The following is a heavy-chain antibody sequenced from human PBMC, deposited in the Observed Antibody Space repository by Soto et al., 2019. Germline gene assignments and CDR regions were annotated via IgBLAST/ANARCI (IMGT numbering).Heavy chain of an antibody. CDR2: ISYDGSNK. Sequence: GGSLRLSCAASGFTFSSYGMHWVRQAPGKGLEWVAVISYDGSNKYYADSVKGRFTISRDNSKNTLYLQMNSLRAEDTAAYYCAKAVGNLGVYGMDVWGQGTTVTVSS. D-gene: IGHD3-16*01. CDR3: AKAVGNLGVYGMDV. CDR1: GFTFSSYG. J-gene: IGHJ6*02. V-gene: IGHV3-30*18.